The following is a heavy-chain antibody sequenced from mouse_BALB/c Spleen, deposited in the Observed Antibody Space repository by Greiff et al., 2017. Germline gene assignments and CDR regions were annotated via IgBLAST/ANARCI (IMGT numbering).Heavy chain of an antibody. CDR3: ARVRGDGYWGYAMDY. CDR2: IWAGGST. J-gene: IGHJ4*01. CDR1: GFSLTSYG. Sequence: VQLKESGPGLVAPSQSLSITCTVSGFSLTSYGVHWVRQPPGKGLEWLGVIWAGGSTNYNSALMSRLSISKDNSKSQVFLKMNSLQTDDTARYYCARVRGDGYWGYAMDYWGQGTSVTVSS. V-gene: IGHV2-9*02. D-gene: IGHD2-3*01.